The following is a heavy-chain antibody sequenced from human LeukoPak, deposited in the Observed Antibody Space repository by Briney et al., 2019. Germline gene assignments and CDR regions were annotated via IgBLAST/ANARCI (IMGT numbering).Heavy chain of an antibody. V-gene: IGHV4-34*01. CDR1: GGSFSGYY. J-gene: IGHJ4*02. CDR3: ASEARYYFDY. Sequence: SETLSLTCAVYGGSFSGYYWSWIRQPPGKGLEWIGEINHSGSTNYNPSLKSRVTISVDTSKNQFSLKLSSVTAADTAVYYCASEARYYFDYWGQGTLVTVSS. CDR2: INHSGST.